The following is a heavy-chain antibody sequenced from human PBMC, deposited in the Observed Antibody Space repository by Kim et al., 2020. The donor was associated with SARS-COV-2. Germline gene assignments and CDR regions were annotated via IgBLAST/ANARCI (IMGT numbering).Heavy chain of an antibody. V-gene: IGHV4-59*01. CDR3: ARWGDLYGGNSAGDY. D-gene: IGHD4-17*01. J-gene: IGHJ4*02. Sequence: PALKSRVTISVDTSKNQFSLKLSSVTAADTAVYYCARWGDLYGGNSAGDYWGQGTLVTVSS.